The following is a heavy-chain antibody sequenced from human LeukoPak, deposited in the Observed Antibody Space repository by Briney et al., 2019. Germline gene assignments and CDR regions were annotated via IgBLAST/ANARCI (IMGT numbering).Heavy chain of an antibody. D-gene: IGHD4-17*01. CDR1: GFTVSSNY. J-gene: IGHJ4*02. V-gene: IGHV3-53*01. CDR2: IYSGGST. CDR3: ARADPTTVTGMFDY. Sequence: PGGSLRLSCAASGFTVSSNYMSWVRQAPGKGLEWVSVIYSGGSTYYVDSVKGRFTISRGNSKNTLCLQMNSLRAEDTAVYYCARADPTTVTGMFDYWGQGTLVTVSS.